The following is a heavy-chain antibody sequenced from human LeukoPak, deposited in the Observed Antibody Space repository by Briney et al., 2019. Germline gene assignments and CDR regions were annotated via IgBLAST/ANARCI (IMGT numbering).Heavy chain of an antibody. CDR2: INHSGST. D-gene: IGHD1-14*01. CDR1: GGSFSGYY. CDR3: ARGPIARLYGTLDY. V-gene: IGHV4-34*01. Sequence: SETLSLTCAVYGGSFSGYYWSWIRQPPGKGLEWIGEINHSGSTNYNPSLKRRVTISVDTSKNQFSLKLSSVTAADTAVYYCARGPIARLYGTLDYWGQGTLVTVSS. J-gene: IGHJ4*02.